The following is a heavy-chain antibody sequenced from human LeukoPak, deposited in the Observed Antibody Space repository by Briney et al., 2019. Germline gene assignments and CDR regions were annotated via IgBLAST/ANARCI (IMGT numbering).Heavy chain of an antibody. CDR3: ARDWTTVGPFDY. V-gene: IGHV3-21*01. J-gene: IGHJ4*02. CDR1: EFTFSSYS. D-gene: IGHD4-11*01. CDR2: ISSSSSYK. Sequence: GGSLRLSCAASEFTFSSYSMNWVRQAPGKGLEWVSSISSSSSYKYYADSVKGRFTISRDNAKNSLYLQMNSLRAEETAVYYCARDWTTVGPFDYWGQGTLVTVSS.